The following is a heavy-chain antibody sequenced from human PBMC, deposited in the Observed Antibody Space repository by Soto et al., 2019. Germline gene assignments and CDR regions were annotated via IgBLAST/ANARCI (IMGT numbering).Heavy chain of an antibody. D-gene: IGHD3-22*01. CDR3: ARVETTMIVVVDFYGMDV. J-gene: IGHJ6*02. CDR2: ISSSSSYT. V-gene: IGHV3-11*05. Sequence: GGSLRLSCAASGFTFSDYYMSWIRQAPGKGLEWVSYISSSSSYTNYADSVKGRSTISRDNAKNSLYLQMNSLRAEDTAVYYCARVETTMIVVVDFYGMDVWGQGTTVTVSS. CDR1: GFTFSDYY.